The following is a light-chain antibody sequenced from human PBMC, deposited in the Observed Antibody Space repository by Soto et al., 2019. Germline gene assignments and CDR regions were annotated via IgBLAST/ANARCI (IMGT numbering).Light chain of an antibody. CDR3: QQYGDSPPNT. V-gene: IGKV3-20*01. Sequence: EIVLTQSPGSLSLSPGESATLSCRASQSVNSRFLAWYQHKPGQAPRLLIYAASTRATGIPDRFSGSASGTDFTLTISRLEPEDFAVYYCQQYGDSPPNTFGQGTKLEI. J-gene: IGKJ2*01. CDR2: AAS. CDR1: QSVNSRF.